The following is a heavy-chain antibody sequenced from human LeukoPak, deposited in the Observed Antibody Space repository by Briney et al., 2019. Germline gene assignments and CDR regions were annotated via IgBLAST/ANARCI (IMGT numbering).Heavy chain of an antibody. V-gene: IGHV5-10-1*01. Sequence: ESLKISCKGSGYSFTSYWISWVRQMPGKGLEWMGRIDPSDSYTNYSPSFQGHVTISADKSISTAHLQWSSLKASDTAMYYCASLKYYYDSSGYYGGDAFDIWGQGTMVTVSS. D-gene: IGHD3-22*01. J-gene: IGHJ3*02. CDR1: GYSFTSYW. CDR2: IDPSDSYT. CDR3: ASLKYYYDSSGYYGGDAFDI.